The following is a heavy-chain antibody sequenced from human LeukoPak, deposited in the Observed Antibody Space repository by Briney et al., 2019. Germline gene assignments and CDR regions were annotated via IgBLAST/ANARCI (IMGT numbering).Heavy chain of an antibody. Sequence: SQTLSLTCTVSGGPISSGGYYWSWIRQHPGKGLEWIGFIYYSGSTYYNPSLKSRVTFSADTSKNQFSLKLSSVNAADTAVYYCARAVYDYIWGSYRFDYWGQGTLVTVSS. CDR2: IYYSGST. J-gene: IGHJ4*02. CDR1: GGPISSGGYY. CDR3: ARAVYDYIWGSYRFDY. D-gene: IGHD3-16*02. V-gene: IGHV4-31*03.